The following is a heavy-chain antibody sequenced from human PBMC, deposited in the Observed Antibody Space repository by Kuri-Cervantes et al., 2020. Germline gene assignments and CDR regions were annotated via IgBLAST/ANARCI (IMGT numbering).Heavy chain of an antibody. V-gene: IGHV4-34*01. CDR1: GGSFSDYY. D-gene: IGHD3-10*01. CDR3: MRTEIIFGELRET. J-gene: IGHJ5*02. Sequence: SETLSFTCAVYGGSFSDYYWNWVRQPPGKGLEWIGELSHSGSIKYNPSLRSRITMSEDTSKTQLSLRLTSLTAADTAMYYCMRTEIIFGELRETWGQGTLVTVSS. CDR2: LSHSGSI.